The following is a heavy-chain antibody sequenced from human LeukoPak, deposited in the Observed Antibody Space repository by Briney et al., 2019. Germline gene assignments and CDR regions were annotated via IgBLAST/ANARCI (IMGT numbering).Heavy chain of an antibody. Sequence: PGGPLRLSCAASGFTFSSHWMHWVRQTPGKGLEWVSAMSGSGGSTYYADSVKGRFTISRDNSKNTLYLQMNSLRAEDTAVYYCAKGGRDGPVGAFDIWGQGTMVTVSS. J-gene: IGHJ3*02. CDR2: MSGSGGST. CDR3: AKGGRDGPVGAFDI. V-gene: IGHV3-23*01. D-gene: IGHD5-24*01. CDR1: GFTFSSHW.